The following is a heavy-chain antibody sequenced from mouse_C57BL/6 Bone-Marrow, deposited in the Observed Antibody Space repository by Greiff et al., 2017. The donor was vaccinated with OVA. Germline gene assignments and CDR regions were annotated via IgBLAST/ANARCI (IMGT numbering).Heavy chain of an antibody. CDR1: GYTFTEYT. Sequence: VQLQQSGAELVKPGASVKLSCKASGYTFTEYTIHWVKQRSGQGLEWIGWFYPGSGSIKYNEKFKDKATLTADQSSSTVYMELSRLTSEESAVYFCARHPITTVVADWYFDVWGTGTTVTVSS. CDR3: ARHPITTVVADWYFDV. J-gene: IGHJ1*03. CDR2: FYPGSGSI. D-gene: IGHD1-1*01. V-gene: IGHV1-62-2*01.